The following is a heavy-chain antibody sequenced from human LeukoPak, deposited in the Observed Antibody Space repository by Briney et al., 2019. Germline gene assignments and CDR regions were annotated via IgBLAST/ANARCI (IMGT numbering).Heavy chain of an antibody. CDR3: VRDLILVWTPGDDFDF. CDR2: INEDATTI. V-gene: IGHV3-74*01. CDR1: GFAFSAYW. D-gene: IGHD3-16*01. J-gene: IGHJ4*02. Sequence: GGSLRLSCAASGFAFSAYWMHWVRQAPGKGLEWVSRINEDATTITYADSVEGRFIISRDNSKKSLYLQMNNLRAEDTAVYYCVRDLILVWTPGDDFDFWGQGTLVIVSS.